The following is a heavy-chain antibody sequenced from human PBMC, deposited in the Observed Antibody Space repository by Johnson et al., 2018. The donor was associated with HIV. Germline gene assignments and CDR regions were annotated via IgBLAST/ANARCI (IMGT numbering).Heavy chain of an antibody. D-gene: IGHD4-17*01. CDR1: GFTFSNYG. CDR2: ISYDGSNK. V-gene: IGHV3-30*19. Sequence: QVQLVESGGGVVQPGGSLRLSCVASGFTFSNYGMHWVRQAPGKGLEWVAFISYDGSNKYYADSVKGRFTISRNNSKNTLYLQMNSLVAEDTAVYYCARAHDYGCLSIWGQGTMVTVSS. J-gene: IGHJ3*02. CDR3: ARAHDYGCLSI.